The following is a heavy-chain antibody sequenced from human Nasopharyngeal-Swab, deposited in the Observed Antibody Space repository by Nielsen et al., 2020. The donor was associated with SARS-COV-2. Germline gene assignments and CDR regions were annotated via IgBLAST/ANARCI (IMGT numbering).Heavy chain of an antibody. J-gene: IGHJ4*02. CDR1: GFTFSSYA. V-gene: IGHV3-30*04. D-gene: IGHD3-22*01. CDR2: ISYDGSNK. Sequence: GGSLRLSCAASGFTFSSYAMHWVRQAPGKGLEWVAVISYDGSNKYYADSVKDRFTISRDNSKNTLYLQMNSLRAEDTAVYYCARTLGGYYYFDYWGQGTLVTVSS. CDR3: ARTLGGYYYFDY.